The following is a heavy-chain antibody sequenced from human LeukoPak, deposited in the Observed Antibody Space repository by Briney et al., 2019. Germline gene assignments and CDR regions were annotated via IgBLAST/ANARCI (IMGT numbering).Heavy chain of an antibody. Sequence: RGGSLRLSCAASGFTFSSYGMSWVRQAPGKGLEWVSTISGSGGSTYYADSVKGRFTISRDNSKNTLYLQMNSLRAEDTAVYYCARDTFAAAAHYYYYGMDVWGQGTTVTVSS. V-gene: IGHV3-23*01. CDR1: GFTFSSYG. CDR2: ISGSGGST. J-gene: IGHJ6*02. D-gene: IGHD6-13*01. CDR3: ARDTFAAAAHYYYYGMDV.